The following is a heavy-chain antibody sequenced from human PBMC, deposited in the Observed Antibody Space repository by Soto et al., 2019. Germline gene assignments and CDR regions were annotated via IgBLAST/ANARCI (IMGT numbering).Heavy chain of an antibody. CDR1: GYTFTSYY. J-gene: IGHJ3*02. CDR2: INPSGGST. CDR3: ARPHVDDTDAFDI. D-gene: IGHD3-10*02. Sequence: ASVKVSCKASGYTFTSYYMHWLRQAPGQGLEWMGIINPSGGSTSYAQKFQGRVTMTRDTSTSTVYMELSSLRSEDTAVYYCARPHVDDTDAFDIWGQGTMVTVSS. V-gene: IGHV1-46*03.